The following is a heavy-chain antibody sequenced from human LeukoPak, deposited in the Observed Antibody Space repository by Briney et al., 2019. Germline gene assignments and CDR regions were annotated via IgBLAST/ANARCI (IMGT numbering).Heavy chain of an antibody. V-gene: IGHV3-23*01. D-gene: IGHD4-17*01. J-gene: IGHJ3*02. Sequence: GGSLRLSCAASGFSFSSFAMMWVRQAPGMGLELISAILSGGDVFFYGDSVKGRFTISRDDSTNTLFLQMNNLRADDSAVYYCARDPNGNYVGAFEMWGPGTTVTVSS. CDR1: GFSFSSFA. CDR2: ILSGGDVF. CDR3: ARDPNGNYVGAFEM.